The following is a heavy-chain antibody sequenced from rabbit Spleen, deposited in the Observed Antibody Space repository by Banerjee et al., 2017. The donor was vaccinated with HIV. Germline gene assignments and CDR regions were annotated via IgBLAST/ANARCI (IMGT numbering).Heavy chain of an antibody. CDR3: ARGANSESYAYAMHL. Sequence: QEQLVESGGGLVQPEGSLTLTCKASGFDFSSYGVSWVRQAPGKGLEWIAYINTRSGSTWYASWAKGRFTISKTSSTTVTLQMTSLTAADTATYFCARGANSESYAYAMHLWGPGTLVTVS. CDR2: INTRSGST. D-gene: IGHD6-1*01. CDR1: GFDFSSYG. J-gene: IGHJ4*01. V-gene: IGHV1S45*01.